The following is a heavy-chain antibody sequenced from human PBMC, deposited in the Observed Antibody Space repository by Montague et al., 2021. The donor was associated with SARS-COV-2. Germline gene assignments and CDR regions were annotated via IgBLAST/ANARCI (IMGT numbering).Heavy chain of an antibody. CDR3: ARALSRHIVVVIASVLREYYFDY. CDR1: GYTFSSYG. D-gene: IGHD2-21*01. V-gene: IGHV1-8*01. Sequence: SVKVSCKASGYTFSSYGINWVRQATGQGLEWMGWMNPNSGNTGYAQKFQGRVTMTRDTSISTAYMELSSLRSEDTAVYYCARALSRHIVVVIASVLREYYFDYWGQGTLVTVSS. CDR2: MNPNSGNT. J-gene: IGHJ4*02.